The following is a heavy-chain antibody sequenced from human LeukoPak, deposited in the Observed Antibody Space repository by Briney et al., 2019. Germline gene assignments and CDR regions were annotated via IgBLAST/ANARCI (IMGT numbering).Heavy chain of an antibody. Sequence: GGSLRLSCVASGYTFSSYWMHWVRQAPGKGLVWVSRVNSDGSSTNYAASVKGRFTISRDNAKNTLYLQMNSLRAEDTAVYYCARAGRQCSSTSCYVYYYGMDVWGQGTTVTVSS. CDR1: GYTFSSYW. CDR2: VNSDGSST. CDR3: ARAGRQCSSTSCYVYYYGMDV. J-gene: IGHJ6*02. D-gene: IGHD2-2*01. V-gene: IGHV3-74*01.